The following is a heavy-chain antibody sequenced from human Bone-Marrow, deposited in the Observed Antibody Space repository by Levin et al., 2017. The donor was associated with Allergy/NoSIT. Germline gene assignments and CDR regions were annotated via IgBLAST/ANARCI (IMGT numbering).Heavy chain of an antibody. CDR3: AAGNDYIWGSYRPIDS. Sequence: SCAASGFTFSSFVMTWVRQAPGKGLEWVSSISGSGGSTNYADSVKGRITISRDNSKNTLYLQMNSLRAEDTAVYYCAAGNDYIWGSYRPIDSWGQGTLVTVSS. CDR1: GFTFSSFV. CDR2: ISGSGGST. V-gene: IGHV3-23*01. D-gene: IGHD3-16*02. J-gene: IGHJ4*02.